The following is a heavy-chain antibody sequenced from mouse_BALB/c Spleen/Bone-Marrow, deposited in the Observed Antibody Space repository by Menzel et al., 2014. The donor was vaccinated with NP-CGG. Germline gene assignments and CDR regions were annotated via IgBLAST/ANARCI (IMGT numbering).Heavy chain of an antibody. CDR2: IYPGDGDT. Sequence: VKLMESGPELVKPGASVKISCRASGYAFSSSWMNWVKQRPGQGLEWIGRIYPGDGDTNYNGKLKGKATLTADKSSSTAYMQLSSLTSVDSAVYFCARTYGSSYFVYWGQGTLVTVSA. J-gene: IGHJ3*01. V-gene: IGHV1-82*01. CDR3: ARTYGSSYFVY. D-gene: IGHD1-1*01. CDR1: GYAFSSSW.